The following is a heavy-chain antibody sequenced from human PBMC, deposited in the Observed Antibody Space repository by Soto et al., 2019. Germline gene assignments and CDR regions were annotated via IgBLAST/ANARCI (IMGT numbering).Heavy chain of an antibody. D-gene: IGHD5-18*01. V-gene: IGHV4-39*01. CDR3: ARSDDVDTAMEGFDY. J-gene: IGHJ4*02. CDR1: GGSISSSSYY. Sequence: ASETLSLTCTVSGGSISSSSYYWGWIRQPPGKGLEWIGSIYYSGSTYYNPSLKSRVTISVDTSKNQFSLKLSSVTAADTAVYYCARSDDVDTAMEGFDYWGQGTLVTVSS. CDR2: IYYSGST.